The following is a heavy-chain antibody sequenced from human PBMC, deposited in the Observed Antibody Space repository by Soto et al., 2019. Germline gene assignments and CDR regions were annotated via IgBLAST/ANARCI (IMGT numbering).Heavy chain of an antibody. CDR2: ISGSGGST. J-gene: IGHJ4*02. CDR1: GFTFSSYA. Sequence: EVQLLESGGGLVQPGGSLRLSCAASGFTFSSYAMTWVRQAPGKGLEWVSGISGSGGSTYYADSVKGRFTITRDNSKNPLYLQMNSLRAEDTALYYCAKGGATDDFDYWGQGTLVTVSS. D-gene: IGHD1-26*01. V-gene: IGHV3-23*01. CDR3: AKGGATDDFDY.